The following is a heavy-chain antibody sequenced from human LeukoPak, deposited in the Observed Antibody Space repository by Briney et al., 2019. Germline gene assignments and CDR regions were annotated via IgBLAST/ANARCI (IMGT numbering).Heavy chain of an antibody. D-gene: IGHD3-22*01. J-gene: IGHJ4*02. CDR2: IYPCDSDT. V-gene: IGHV5-51*01. Sequence: GESLKISCKGSGYSFTSYWIGWVRQMPGKDLEWMGIIYPCDSDTRYSPSFQSQVTISADKSISTAYLQWSSLKASDTAMYYCARLGGDSSGYYYYYFDYWGQGTLVSVSS. CDR3: ARLGGDSSGYYYYYFDY. CDR1: GYSFTSYW.